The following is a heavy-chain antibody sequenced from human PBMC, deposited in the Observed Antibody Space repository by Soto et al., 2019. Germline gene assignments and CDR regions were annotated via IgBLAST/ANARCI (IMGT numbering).Heavy chain of an antibody. CDR3: VRVRVEDTVVRGVNLREYYYYGMDV. V-gene: IGHV6-1*01. J-gene: IGHJ6*02. D-gene: IGHD3-10*01. Sequence: PSQTLSLTCAISGDSVSSNSAAWNWIRQSPSRGLEWLGRTYYRSNWYNDYAVSVKSRITINPDTPKNQFSLQLNSVTPEDTAVYFCVRVRVEDTVVRGVNLREYYYYGMDVWGQGTTVTGSS. CDR1: GDSVSSNSAA. CDR2: TYYRSNWYN.